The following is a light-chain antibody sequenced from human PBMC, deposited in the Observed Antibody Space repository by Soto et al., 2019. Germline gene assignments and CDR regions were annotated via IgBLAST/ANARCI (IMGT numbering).Light chain of an antibody. CDR3: QQYVSSPPYT. J-gene: IGKJ2*01. CDR2: GAS. CDR1: QSVSSSY. Sequence: EIVLTQSPGTLSLSPGERATLSCRASQSVSSSYLAWYQQKPGQAPRLLIYGASSRATGIPDRFSGSGSGTDFTLTISRVETEDFAVYYCQQYVSSPPYTFGQGTKLEIK. V-gene: IGKV3-20*01.